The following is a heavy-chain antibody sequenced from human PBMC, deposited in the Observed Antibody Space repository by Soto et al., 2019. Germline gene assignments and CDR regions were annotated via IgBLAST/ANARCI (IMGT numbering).Heavy chain of an antibody. CDR3: ARGQLLWFGEFANWFDP. V-gene: IGHV3-30-3*01. D-gene: IGHD3-10*01. Sequence: VQLVESGGGVVQPGRSLRLSCAASGFTFSSYAMHWVRQAPGKGLEWVAVISYDGSNKYYADSVKGRFTISRDNSKKTLYLQMNSQRAEDTAVYYCARGQLLWFGEFANWFDPWGQGTLVTVSS. J-gene: IGHJ5*02. CDR2: ISYDGSNK. CDR1: GFTFSSYA.